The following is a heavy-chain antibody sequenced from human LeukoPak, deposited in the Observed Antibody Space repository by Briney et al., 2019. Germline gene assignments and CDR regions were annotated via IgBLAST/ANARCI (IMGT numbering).Heavy chain of an antibody. V-gene: IGHV6-1*01. D-gene: IGHD5-18*01. J-gene: IGHJ4*02. CDR2: TYYRSKWYN. Sequence: SQTLSLTCAISGDSVSSNSAAWNWIRQSPSRGLEWLGRTYYRSKWYNDYAVFVKSRITINPDTSKNQFSLQLNSVTPEDTAVYSCAREVTAMVIDTTHFDYWGQGTLVTVSS. CDR1: GDSVSSNSAA. CDR3: AREVTAMVIDTTHFDY.